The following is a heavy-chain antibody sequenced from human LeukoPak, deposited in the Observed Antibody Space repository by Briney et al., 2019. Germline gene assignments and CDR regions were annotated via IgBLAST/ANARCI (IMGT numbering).Heavy chain of an antibody. CDR3: ARGHSGGSCYDY. CDR2: ISRSGSYI. Sequence: GGSLRLSCAASGFTFSSYSMNWVRQAPGKGLEWVSSISRSGSYIYYADSLKGRFTISRDSAKNSLYLQMNSLRAEDTAIYYCARGHSGGSCYDYWGQGTLVTVSS. D-gene: IGHD2-15*01. CDR1: GFTFSSYS. V-gene: IGHV3-21*01. J-gene: IGHJ4*02.